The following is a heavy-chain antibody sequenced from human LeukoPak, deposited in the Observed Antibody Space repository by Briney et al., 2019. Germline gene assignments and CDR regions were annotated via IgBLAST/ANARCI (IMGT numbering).Heavy chain of an antibody. J-gene: IGHJ3*01. V-gene: IGHV3-48*04. Sequence: GGSLRLSCAASGFTLSTYIVNWVRQAPGKGLEGLASIRGRSSTIYYADSVKGRFTISSDNAKNALYLQMNSLRAEDTAVYYCARVLNQVTTYGSSGYYDSGAFDVWGQGTMVTVSS. CDR1: GFTLSTYI. CDR2: IRGRSSTI. CDR3: ARVLNQVTTYGSSGYYDSGAFDV. D-gene: IGHD3-22*01.